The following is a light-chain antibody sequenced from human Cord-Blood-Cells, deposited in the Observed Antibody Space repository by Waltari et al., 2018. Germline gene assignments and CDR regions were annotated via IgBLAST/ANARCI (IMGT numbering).Light chain of an antibody. J-gene: IGLJ3*02. CDR1: SSDVGVYNY. CDR2: DVS. Sequence: QSALTQPRSVSGSPGQSVTIPCTGTSSDVGVYNYFSWYQQHPGKAPKLMIYDVSKRPSGVPDRFSGSKSGNTASLTISGLQAEDEADYYCCSYAGSYTSNWVFGGGTKLTVL. CDR3: CSYAGSYTSNWV. V-gene: IGLV2-11*01.